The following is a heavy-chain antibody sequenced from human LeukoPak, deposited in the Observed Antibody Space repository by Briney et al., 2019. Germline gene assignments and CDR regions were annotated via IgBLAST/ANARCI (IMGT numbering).Heavy chain of an antibody. CDR1: GGSISSYY. CDR3: ARYPSYGDYYYYYGMDV. J-gene: IGHJ6*02. CDR2: IYTSGST. D-gene: IGHD4-17*01. V-gene: IGHV4-4*07. Sequence: SETLSLTCTVSGGSISSYYWSWIRQPAGKGLEWIGRIYTSGSTNYNPSLKSRVTMSVDTSKNQFSLKLSSVTAADTAVYYCARYPSYGDYYYYYGMDVWGQGTTVTVSS.